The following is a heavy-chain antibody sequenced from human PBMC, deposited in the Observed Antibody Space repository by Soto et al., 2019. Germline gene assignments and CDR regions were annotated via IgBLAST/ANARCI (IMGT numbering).Heavy chain of an antibody. CDR1: GYTFTSYG. CDR2: ISAYNGNT. V-gene: IGHV1-18*01. D-gene: IGHD3-16*01. CDR3: ARDWGNSGPPNDYYFDY. J-gene: IGHJ4*02. Sequence: ASVKVSCKASGYTFTSYGISWVRQAPGQGLEWMGWISAYNGNTNYAQKLQGRVTMTTDTSTSTAYMELRSLRSDDTAVYYCARDWGNSGPPNDYYFDYWGLGTLVTVSS.